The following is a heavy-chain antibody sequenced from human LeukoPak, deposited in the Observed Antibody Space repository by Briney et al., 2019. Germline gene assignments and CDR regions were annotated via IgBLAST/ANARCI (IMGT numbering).Heavy chain of an antibody. CDR2: IHHSKGT. CDR3: VGATAAGSGRAFDY. J-gene: IGHJ4*02. D-gene: IGHD3-10*01. Sequence: SETLSLTCAVYGESISDYYWTWIRQFPGKGLEWIGEIHHSKGTNYNPSLKSRLTMSVDRSKNQFSLKLSSVTAADTAIYYCVGATAAGSGRAFDYWAQGSLVPVSS. V-gene: IGHV4-34*01. CDR1: GESISDYY.